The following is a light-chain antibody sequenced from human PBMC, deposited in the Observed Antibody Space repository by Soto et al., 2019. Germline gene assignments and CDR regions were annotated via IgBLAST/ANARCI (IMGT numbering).Light chain of an antibody. CDR1: SSNIGSNY. V-gene: IGLV1-47*02. CDR3: AAWDDSLSGNWV. CDR2: SNN. Sequence: QTVVTQPPSASGTPGQRVTISCSGSSSNIGSNYVYWYQQLPGTAPKLLIYSNNQRPSGVPDRFSGSKSGTSASLAISGLRSEDEADYYCAAWDDSLSGNWVFGGGTKVTVL. J-gene: IGLJ3*02.